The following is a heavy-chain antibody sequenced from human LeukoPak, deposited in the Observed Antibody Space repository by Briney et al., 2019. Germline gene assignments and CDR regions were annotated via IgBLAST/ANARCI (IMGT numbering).Heavy chain of an antibody. CDR1: GGTFSSYA. CDR2: IIPIFGTA. D-gene: IGHD6-19*01. V-gene: IGHV1-69*13. J-gene: IGHJ4*02. Sequence: GASVKVSCKASGGTFSSYAISWVRQAPGQGLEWMGGIIPIFGTANYAQKFQGRVTITADESMSTAYMELSSLRSEDTAVYYCARALGIAVAGTLTFGYWGQGTLVTVSS. CDR3: ARALGIAVAGTLTFGY.